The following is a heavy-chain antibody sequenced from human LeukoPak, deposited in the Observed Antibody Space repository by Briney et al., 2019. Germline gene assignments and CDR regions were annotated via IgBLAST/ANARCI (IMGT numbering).Heavy chain of an antibody. Sequence: GGSLRLSCAASGFTFSDFDMSWIRQAPGKGLEWISYISSSGSTIYYADSMKGRLIISRDNAKDSLYLQMNSLRAEDTVVYYYARDWGSGGHGWYFDLWGRGTLVTVSS. J-gene: IGHJ2*01. D-gene: IGHD3-16*01. V-gene: IGHV3-11*04. CDR1: GFTFSDFD. CDR3: ARDWGSGGHGWYFDL. CDR2: ISSSGSTI.